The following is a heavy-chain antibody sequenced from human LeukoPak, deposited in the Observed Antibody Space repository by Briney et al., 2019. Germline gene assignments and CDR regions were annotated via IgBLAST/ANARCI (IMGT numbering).Heavy chain of an antibody. CDR3: ARERVGSGWCYFDY. Sequence: SETLSLTCTVSGGSISSYYWSWIRQLPGKGLEWIGYIYYSGSTNYNPSLKSRVTISVDTSKNQFSLKLSSVTAADTAVYYCARERVGSGWCYFDYWGQGTLVTVSS. D-gene: IGHD6-19*01. CDR1: GGSISSYY. V-gene: IGHV4-59*12. CDR2: IYYSGST. J-gene: IGHJ4*02.